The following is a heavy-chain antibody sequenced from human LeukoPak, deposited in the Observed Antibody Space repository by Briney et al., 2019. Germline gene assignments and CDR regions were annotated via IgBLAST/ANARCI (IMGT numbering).Heavy chain of an antibody. CDR1: GFTFSSYS. Sequence: GGSLRLSCAASGFTFSSYSMNWVRQAPGKGLEWVSSISSSSSYIYYADSVKGRFTISRDNAKISLYLQMNSLRAEDTAVYYCARDWGYGDYYYYYMDVWGKGTTVTVSS. D-gene: IGHD5-18*01. J-gene: IGHJ6*03. CDR3: ARDWGYGDYYYYYMDV. CDR2: ISSSSSYI. V-gene: IGHV3-21*01.